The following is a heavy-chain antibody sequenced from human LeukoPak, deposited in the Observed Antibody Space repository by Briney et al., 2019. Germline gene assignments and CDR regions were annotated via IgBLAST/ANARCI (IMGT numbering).Heavy chain of an antibody. V-gene: IGHV3-23*01. D-gene: IGHD6-19*01. CDR2: ISGSGNST. CDR3: AKYRSVVAGIGNWYFDL. Sequence: GGSLRLSCAASGFTFSSYAMSWVRQAPGKGLEWVSGISGSGNSTYYADSVKGRFTISRDNSKNTLYLQMNSLRAEDTAVYYCAKYRSVVAGIGNWYFDLWGRGTLVTVSS. CDR1: GFTFSSYA. J-gene: IGHJ2*01.